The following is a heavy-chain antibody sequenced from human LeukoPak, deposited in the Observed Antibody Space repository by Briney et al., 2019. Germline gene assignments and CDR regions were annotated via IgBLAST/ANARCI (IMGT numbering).Heavy chain of an antibody. CDR1: GFTYSSFW. J-gene: IGHJ5*02. CDR3: ARVVTWFDP. V-gene: IGHV3-7*04. Sequence: GGSLRLSCAASGFTYSSFWMSWVRQAPGKGLEWVAHIKEDGSMLSYVDSVKGRFTISRDNAKNSVYLQMNSLRAEDTAVYHCARVVTWFDPWGQGSLVTVSS. CDR2: IKEDGSML.